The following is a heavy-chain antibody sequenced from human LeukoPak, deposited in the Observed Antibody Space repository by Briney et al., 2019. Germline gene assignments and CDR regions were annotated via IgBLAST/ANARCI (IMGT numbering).Heavy chain of an antibody. D-gene: IGHD4-17*01. CDR2: INPSGGST. CDR3: AGTTVTTNWFDP. CDR1: GYTFTSYY. J-gene: IGHJ5*02. V-gene: IGHV1-46*01. Sequence: GASVKVSCKASGYTFTSYYMHWVRQAPGQGLEWMGIINPSGGSTSYAQKFQGRVTMTRDMSTSTVYMELSSLRSEDTAVYYCAGTTVTTNWFDPWGQGTLVTVSS.